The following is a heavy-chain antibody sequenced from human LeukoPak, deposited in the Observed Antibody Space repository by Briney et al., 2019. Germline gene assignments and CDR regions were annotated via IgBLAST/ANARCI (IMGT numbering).Heavy chain of an antibody. CDR1: GFTFSSCA. V-gene: IGHV3-23*01. J-gene: IGHJ4*02. Sequence: GGSLRLSCAASGFTFSSCAMNWVRLAPGKGLEWVSVISGSGSSTYYAASVKGRFTISSDNSKNILYLQMKSLRVEDTAIYYCAKAGSTAWTAVDFWGQGTLVTVSS. CDR3: AKAGSTAWTAVDF. CDR2: ISGSGSST. D-gene: IGHD2-2*01.